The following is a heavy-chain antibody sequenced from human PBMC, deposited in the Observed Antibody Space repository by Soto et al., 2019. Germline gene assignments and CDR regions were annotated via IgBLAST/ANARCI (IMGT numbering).Heavy chain of an antibody. CDR1: GGSISSGAYS. J-gene: IGHJ4*02. CDR3: AINGHILTCYYY. CDR2: IYYSGST. Sequence: SETLSLTCTVSGGSISSGAYSWSWIRQPPGKGLEWIGYIYYSGSTYYNPSLKSRVTISVDTSKNQFSLKLSSVAAADTAVYYCAINGHILTCYYYWGQGTLVTVSS. D-gene: IGHD3-9*01. V-gene: IGHV4-30-4*01.